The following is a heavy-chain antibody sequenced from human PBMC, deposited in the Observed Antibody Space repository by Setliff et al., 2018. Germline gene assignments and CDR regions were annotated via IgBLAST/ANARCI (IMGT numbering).Heavy chain of an antibody. D-gene: IGHD3-3*01. CDR1: GYTFTDYA. Sequence: ASVKVSCKASGYTFTDYAIQWVRQAPGQRLEWVGWINVGNGNTKYSQKLQGRVTMTRVTSASTAYMELSGLRSEDTAVYYCARDFRRISIYGVDENEKVFDPWGQGTLVTVSS. V-gene: IGHV1-3*01. CDR3: ARDFRRISIYGVDENEKVFDP. J-gene: IGHJ5*02. CDR2: INVGNGNT.